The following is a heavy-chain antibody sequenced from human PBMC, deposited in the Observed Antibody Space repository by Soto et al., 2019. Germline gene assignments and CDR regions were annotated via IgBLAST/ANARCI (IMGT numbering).Heavy chain of an antibody. J-gene: IGHJ3*02. V-gene: IGHV3-43*01. CDR1: GFTFDDYT. D-gene: IGHD3-10*01. Sequence: GGSLRLSCAASGFTFDDYTMHWVRQAPGKGLEWVSLISWDGGSTYYADSVKGRFTISRDNSKNSLYLQMNSLRTEDTALYYCAKDITQSDGGFGEFYDAFDIWGQGTMVTVSS. CDR2: ISWDGGST. CDR3: AKDITQSDGGFGEFYDAFDI.